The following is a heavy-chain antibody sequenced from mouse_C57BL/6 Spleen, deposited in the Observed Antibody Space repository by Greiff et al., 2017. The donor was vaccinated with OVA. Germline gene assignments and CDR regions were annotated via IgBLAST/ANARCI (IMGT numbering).Heavy chain of an antibody. CDR1: GYTFTDYE. CDR3: TREGAYYYGSRYYFDY. Sequence: QVQLQQSGAELVRPGASVTLSCKASGYTFTDYEMHWVKQTPVHGLEWIGAIDPETGGTAYNQKFKGKAILTADKSSSTAYMELRSLTSEDSAVYYCTREGAYYYGSRYYFDYWGQGTTLTVSS. D-gene: IGHD1-1*01. J-gene: IGHJ2*01. CDR2: IDPETGGT. V-gene: IGHV1-15*01.